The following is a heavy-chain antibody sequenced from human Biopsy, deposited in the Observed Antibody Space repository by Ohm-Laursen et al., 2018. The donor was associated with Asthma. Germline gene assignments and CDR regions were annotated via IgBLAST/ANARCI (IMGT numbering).Heavy chain of an antibody. V-gene: IGHV3-30-3*01. J-gene: IGHJ4*02. D-gene: IGHD6-19*01. CDR3: AREGVAGTHIED. CDR2: ISYDGSSI. Sequence: SLRLSCSASRFTYEMHWVRQAPGKRLEWVAVISYDGSSIYYADSVKGRFTISRGNSKNTLSLQMNSLTAEDTAVYYCAREGVAGTHIEDWGQGTLVTVSS. CDR1: RFTYE.